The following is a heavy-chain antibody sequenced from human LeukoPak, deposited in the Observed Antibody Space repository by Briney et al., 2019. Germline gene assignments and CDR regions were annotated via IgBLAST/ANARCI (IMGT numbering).Heavy chain of an antibody. J-gene: IGHJ4*02. CDR1: GYTFTGYY. D-gene: IGHD2-21*02. CDR3: ARLAVGTDSRPFDY. CDR2: INPNSGGT. Sequence: ASVKVSCKASGYTFTGYYMHWVRQAPGQGLEWMGRINPNSGGTNYAQKFQGRVTMTRDTSISTAYMELSRLRSDDTAVYYCARLAVGTDSRPFDYWGQGTLVTVSS. V-gene: IGHV1-2*06.